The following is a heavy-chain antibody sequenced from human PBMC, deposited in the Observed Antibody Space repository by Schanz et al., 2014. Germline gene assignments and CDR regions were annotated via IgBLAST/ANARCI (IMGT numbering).Heavy chain of an antibody. Sequence: DVQLLESGGGLVQPGGSLRLSCASSGFSFTTYAMSWVRQAPGKGLEWVSAISGSGGSTYYADSVKGRFTISRDSSKNTLYLQMNSLRPEDTAVYYCARGGPAYYFDDWGQGTLVTVSS. CDR3: ARGGPAYYFDD. CDR1: GFSFTTYA. CDR2: ISGSGGST. J-gene: IGHJ4*02. V-gene: IGHV3-23*01.